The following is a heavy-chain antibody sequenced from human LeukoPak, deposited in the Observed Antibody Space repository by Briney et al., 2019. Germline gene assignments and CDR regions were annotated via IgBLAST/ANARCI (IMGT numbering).Heavy chain of an antibody. J-gene: IGHJ6*03. CDR3: ARASAIAMVRGVISYYYYMDV. CDR1: GFTFSDHY. V-gene: IGHV3-72*01. D-gene: IGHD3-10*01. CDR2: TRNKANSYTT. Sequence: GGSLRLSCAASGFTFSDHYMDWVRQAPGKGLEWVGRTRNKANSYTTEYAASVKGRFTISRDDSKNSLYLQMNSLKTEDTAVYYCARASAIAMVRGVISYYYYMDVWRKGTTVTVSS.